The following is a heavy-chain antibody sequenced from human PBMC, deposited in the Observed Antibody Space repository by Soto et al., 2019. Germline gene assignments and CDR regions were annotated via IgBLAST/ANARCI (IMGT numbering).Heavy chain of an antibody. CDR1: GGTFSSYT. Sequence: QVQLVQSGAEVKKPGSSVKVSCKASGGTFSSYTISWVRQAPGHGLEWMGMIIPILGIANYAQKFQGIVTITADKSTSTAYMELSSLRSEDTAVYYRARDAGQYSSSWYVDTLFDPWGQGTLVTVSS. CDR3: ARDAGQYSSSWYVDTLFDP. V-gene: IGHV1-69*08. CDR2: IIPILGIA. D-gene: IGHD6-13*01. J-gene: IGHJ5*02.